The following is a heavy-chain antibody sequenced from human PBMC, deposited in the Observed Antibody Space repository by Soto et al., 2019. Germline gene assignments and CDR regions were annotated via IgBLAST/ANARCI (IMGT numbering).Heavy chain of an antibody. CDR1: GFTFSSHA. D-gene: IGHD2-2*03. V-gene: IGHV3-30-3*01. Sequence: QVQLVESGGGVVQPGRSLRLSCAASGFTFSSHAMHWVRQAPGKGLEWVAVIPYDGSNKYFADSVKGRFTISRDNSMNTLYLQMDSLRPEDRAVYYCARGGYCNSTSCFRYGMDVWGQGTTVTVSS. J-gene: IGHJ6*02. CDR2: IPYDGSNK. CDR3: ARGGYCNSTSCFRYGMDV.